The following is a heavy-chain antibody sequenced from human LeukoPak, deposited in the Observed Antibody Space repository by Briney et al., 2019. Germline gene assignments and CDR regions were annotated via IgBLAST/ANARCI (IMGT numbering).Heavy chain of an antibody. D-gene: IGHD2/OR15-2a*01. V-gene: IGHV4-39*01. CDR3: ARAFRARYFDL. J-gene: IGHJ2*01. CDR1: GGSISSYY. Sequence: SETLSLTCTVSGGSISSYYWSWIRQPPGKGLEWIGIIYYSGGTYYNPSLKGRVTISVDTSKNQFSLKLSSVTAADTAVYYCARAFRARYFDLWGRGTLVTVSS. CDR2: IYYSGGT.